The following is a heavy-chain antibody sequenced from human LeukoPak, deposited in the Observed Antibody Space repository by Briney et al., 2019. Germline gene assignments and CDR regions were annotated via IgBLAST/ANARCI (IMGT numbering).Heavy chain of an antibody. CDR3: ATNPAATRGFDN. CDR2: LNPDNGGT. CDR1: GYTFTDYY. V-gene: IGHV1-2*02. Sequence: ASVKVSCKASGYTFTDYYIHWVRQAPGQGLEWMAWLNPDNGGTSYALKFQGRVTMTRDTSISTAYMELSSLRSDDTAVYYCATNPAATRGFDNWGQGTLVTVSS. D-gene: IGHD2-2*01. J-gene: IGHJ4*02.